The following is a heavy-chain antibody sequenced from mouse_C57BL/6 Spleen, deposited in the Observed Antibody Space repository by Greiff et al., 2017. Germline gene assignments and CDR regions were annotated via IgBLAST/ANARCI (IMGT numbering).Heavy chain of an antibody. V-gene: IGHV5-16*01. Sequence: EVQVVESEGGLVQPGSSMKLSCTASGFTFSDYYMAWVRQVPEKGLEWVANINYAGSSTYYVDSLKSRFIISRDNAKNILYLQMSSLKSEDTATYYCARARTGFPLFDYWGQGTTLTVSS. CDR2: INYAGSST. J-gene: IGHJ2*01. CDR3: ARARTGFPLFDY. CDR1: GFTFSDYY.